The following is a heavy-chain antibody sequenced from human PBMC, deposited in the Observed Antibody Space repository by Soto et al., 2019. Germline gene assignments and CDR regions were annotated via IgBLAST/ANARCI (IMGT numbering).Heavy chain of an antibody. CDR3: ASVRGGYYYAMDV. CDR2: IKHSGST. Sequence: SETLSLTCAVYGGSFSEYYWSWIRQPPGKGLEWIGEIKHSGSTRYNPSLKSRGTISVDTSKNQFSLKLSSVTAADTAVYYCASVRGGYYYAMDVWGQGTTVTVSS. CDR1: GGSFSEYY. V-gene: IGHV4-34*01. J-gene: IGHJ6*02. D-gene: IGHD3-10*02.